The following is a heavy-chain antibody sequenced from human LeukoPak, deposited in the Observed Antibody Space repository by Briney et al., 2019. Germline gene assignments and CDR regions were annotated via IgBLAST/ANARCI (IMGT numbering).Heavy chain of an antibody. Sequence: GESLKISCKGSGYSFTSYWIVWLRQMPGKGLEWMGIIYPGDSTTRYSPSFQGQVTISADKSISTAYLQWSSLKASDTAMYYCARLESERDSSGWFWDWFDPWGQGTLVTVSS. J-gene: IGHJ5*02. CDR2: IYPGDSTT. V-gene: IGHV5-51*01. D-gene: IGHD6-19*01. CDR1: GYSFTSYW. CDR3: ARLESERDSSGWFWDWFDP.